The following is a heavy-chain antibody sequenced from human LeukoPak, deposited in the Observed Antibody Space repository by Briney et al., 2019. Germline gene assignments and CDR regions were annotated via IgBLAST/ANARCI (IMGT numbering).Heavy chain of an antibody. J-gene: IGHJ4*02. Sequence: PSETLSLTCTVSGGSISSSSYYWGWIRQPPGKGLEWIGSISYSGSTYYNPSLKSRVAISVDTSKNQFSLRLSSVNAAATAVYYCARDILATSIAAPYYWGQGTLVTVSS. D-gene: IGHD6-13*01. CDR1: GGSISSSSYY. V-gene: IGHV4-39*07. CDR2: ISYSGST. CDR3: ARDILATSIAAPYY.